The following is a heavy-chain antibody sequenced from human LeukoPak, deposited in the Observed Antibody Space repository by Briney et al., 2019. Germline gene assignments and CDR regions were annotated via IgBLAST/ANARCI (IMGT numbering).Heavy chain of an antibody. CDR1: GGSISSSSYY. CDR3: ARPSPYYYDSSGYYSLWDY. J-gene: IGHJ4*02. D-gene: IGHD3-22*01. V-gene: IGHV4-39*01. Sequence: PSETLSLTCTVSGGSISSSSYYWGWIRQPPGKGLEWIARSNVGGSTYYNPSLKSRVTISVDTSKNQFSLKLSSVTAADTAVYYCARPSPYYYDSSGYYSLWDYWGQGTLVTVSS. CDR2: SNVGGST.